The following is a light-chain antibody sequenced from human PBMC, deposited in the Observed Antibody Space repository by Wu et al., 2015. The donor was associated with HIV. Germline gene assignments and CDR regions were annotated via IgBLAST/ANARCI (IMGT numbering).Light chain of an antibody. V-gene: IGKV3D-15*01. CDR1: QSVSNN. CDR3: QQYNNWPPYS. J-gene: IGKJ2*03. CDR2: GAS. Sequence: IVMTQSPATLSVSPGERATLSCRASQSVSNNLAWYQQKPGQTPRLLIFGASTRATGIPARFSGSGSGTDFTLTISRLEPEDFAVYYCQQYNNWPPYSFGQGTKLEIK.